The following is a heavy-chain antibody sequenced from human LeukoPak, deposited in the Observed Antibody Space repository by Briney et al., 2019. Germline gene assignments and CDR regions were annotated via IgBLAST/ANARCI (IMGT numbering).Heavy chain of an antibody. V-gene: IGHV4-61*02. CDR3: ARAHYDSSGPNFDY. D-gene: IGHD3-22*01. Sequence: ETSQTLSLTCTVSGGSISSGSYYWSWIRQPAGKGLEWIGRIYTSGSTNYNPSLKSRVTISVDTSKNQFSLKLSSVTAADTAVYYCARAHYDSSGPNFDYWGQGTLVTVSS. CDR1: GGSISSGSYY. J-gene: IGHJ4*02. CDR2: IYTSGST.